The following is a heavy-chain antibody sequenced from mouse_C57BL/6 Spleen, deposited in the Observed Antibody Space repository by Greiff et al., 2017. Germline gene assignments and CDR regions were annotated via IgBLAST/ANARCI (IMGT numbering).Heavy chain of an antibody. CDR1: GYAFSSYW. J-gene: IGHJ1*03. D-gene: IGHD1-1*01. V-gene: IGHV1-80*01. Sequence: QVQLQQSGAELVKPGASVKISCKASGYAFSSYWMNWVKQRPGKGLEWIGQIYPGDGDTNYNGKFKGKATLTADKSSSTAYMQLSSLTSEDSAVYFCARGGGYYYGSRGNFDVWGTGTTVTVSS. CDR3: ARGGGYYYGSRGNFDV. CDR2: IYPGDGDT.